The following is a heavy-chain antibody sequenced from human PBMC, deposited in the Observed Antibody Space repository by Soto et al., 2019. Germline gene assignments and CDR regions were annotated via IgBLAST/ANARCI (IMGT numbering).Heavy chain of an antibody. CDR3: ANSRGGTFLGYHGMDI. Sequence: QVQLVQSGPEVKETGTSVKVSCKASGGTFSSRAISWVRQAPGQGLEWMGGIIPVFGRVNYAEKFQDRVTITADESTGTVYMELSSLRSEDTALYYCANSRGGTFLGYHGMDIWGQGTTVSVSS. CDR2: IIPVFGRV. CDR1: GGTFSSRA. V-gene: IGHV1-69*01. J-gene: IGHJ6*02. D-gene: IGHD3-16*01.